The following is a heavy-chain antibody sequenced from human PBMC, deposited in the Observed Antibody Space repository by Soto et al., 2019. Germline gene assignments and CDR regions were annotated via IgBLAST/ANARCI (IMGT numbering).Heavy chain of an antibody. D-gene: IGHD6-19*01. J-gene: IGHJ4*02. Sequence: QVQLVESGGGVVQPGKSLRLSCAASGFTFNNYGMHWVRQAPGKGLEWVAAISSDGTNGYSADSVKGRFTISRDNSKNTEHLQMDSLRPEDTAVCYCARRAVAFDYWGQGTLVTVSS. V-gene: IGHV3-30*03. CDR3: ARRAVAFDY. CDR1: GFTFNNYG. CDR2: ISSDGTNG.